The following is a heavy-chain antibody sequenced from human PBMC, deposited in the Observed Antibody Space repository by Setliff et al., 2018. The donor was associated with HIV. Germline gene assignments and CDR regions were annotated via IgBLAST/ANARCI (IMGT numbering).Heavy chain of an antibody. D-gene: IGHD6-19*01. CDR1: GYSFSSYG. J-gene: IGHJ4*02. CDR2: MSTDNGNT. V-gene: IGHV1-18*01. CDR3: ARVPYSSGY. Sequence: VSCKASGYSFSSYGIGWVRLAPGQGLEWMGWMSTDNGNTNYAQKVQGRVTMTTDTGTRTAYMELRSLRSEDTAVYYCARVPYSSGYWGQGTLVTVSS.